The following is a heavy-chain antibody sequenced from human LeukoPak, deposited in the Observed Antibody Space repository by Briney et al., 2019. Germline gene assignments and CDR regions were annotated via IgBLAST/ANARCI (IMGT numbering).Heavy chain of an antibody. CDR2: ISYTGTYI. CDR1: AFSLNAYN. V-gene: IGHV3-21*04. Sequence: GGSLRLSCAASAFSLNAYNMNWVRQAPGKGLEWVSSISYTGTYIYYADSVKGRFTTSRDNAQNSLYQQMNSLRAEDTAIYYCVRDRRTYRPIDYWGQGTLVTVSS. J-gene: IGHJ4*02. CDR3: VRDRRTYRPIDY.